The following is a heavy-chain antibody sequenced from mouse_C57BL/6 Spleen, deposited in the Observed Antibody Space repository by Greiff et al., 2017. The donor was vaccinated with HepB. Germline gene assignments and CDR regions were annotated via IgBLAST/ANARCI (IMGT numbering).Heavy chain of an antibody. CDR3: ARSYGSSPFDY. D-gene: IGHD1-1*01. J-gene: IGHJ2*01. V-gene: IGHV1-20*01. Sequence: EVQLVESGPELVKPGDSVKISCKASGYSFTGYFMNWVMQSHGKSLEWIGRINPYNGDTFYNQKFKGKATLTVDKSSSTAHMELRSLTSEDSAVYYCARSYGSSPFDYWGQGTTLTVSS. CDR1: GYSFTGYF. CDR2: INPYNGDT.